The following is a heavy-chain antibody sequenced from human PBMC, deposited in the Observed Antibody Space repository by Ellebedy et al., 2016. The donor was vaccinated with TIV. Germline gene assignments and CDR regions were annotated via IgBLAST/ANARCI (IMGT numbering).Heavy chain of an antibody. CDR2: ISFDGGNQ. CDR3: ASLYMVGEQLVLKFHYMDV. CDR1: RIAFDLYG. J-gene: IGHJ6*03. D-gene: IGHD6-6*01. V-gene: IGHV3-30*03. Sequence: GGSLRLSXVASRIAFDLYGMHWVRQAPGRGLEWVAVISFDGGNQYYADSVQGRFTISRDNSKSTLYLQMNSLRAEDTAVYYCASLYMVGEQLVLKFHYMDVWGKGTTVTVSS.